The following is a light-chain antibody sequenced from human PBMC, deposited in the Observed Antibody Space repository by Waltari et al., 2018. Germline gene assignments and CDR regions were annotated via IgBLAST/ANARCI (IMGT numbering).Light chain of an antibody. J-gene: IGLJ2*01. V-gene: IGLV2-14*03. CDR2: DVT. Sequence: QSALTQPASVTGSPGQSVTISCTGTSSDIGVYNFVSWYQQHPGKAPKLMIYDVTNRRSGVSDRFSASKSGNTASLTISGLQAEDEGDYYCSSYTSSSTVVFGGGTKLTVL. CDR3: SSYTSSSTVV. CDR1: SSDIGVYNF.